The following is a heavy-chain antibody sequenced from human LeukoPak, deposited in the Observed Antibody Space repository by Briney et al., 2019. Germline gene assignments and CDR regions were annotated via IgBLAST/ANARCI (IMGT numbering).Heavy chain of an antibody. V-gene: IGHV3-23*01. CDR3: AKGYYFDILSGYSSLDS. J-gene: IGHJ4*02. CDR1: GFTFSSYG. CDR2: ISGSGSST. Sequence: PGGSLRLSCAASGFTFSSYGMSWVRQAPGKGLEWVSAISGSGSSTYYAASVKGRFTISRDNSKNTLYLQMNSLRAEDTAAYYCAKGYYFDILSGYSSLDSWGQGTLVTVSS. D-gene: IGHD3-9*01.